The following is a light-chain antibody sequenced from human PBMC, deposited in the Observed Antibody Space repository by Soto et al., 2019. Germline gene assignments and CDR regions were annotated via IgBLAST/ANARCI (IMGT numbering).Light chain of an antibody. J-gene: IGKJ4*01. Sequence: DIQMTQSPSSLSASVGDRVTITCRASQSISSYLNWYQQKPGKAPKLLIYAASSLQSGVPSRFSGSGSGTDFTLTISSLQPKDFATYYCQHSYSTPTTFGGGTKVEIK. CDR3: QHSYSTPTT. CDR1: QSISSY. V-gene: IGKV1-39*01. CDR2: AAS.